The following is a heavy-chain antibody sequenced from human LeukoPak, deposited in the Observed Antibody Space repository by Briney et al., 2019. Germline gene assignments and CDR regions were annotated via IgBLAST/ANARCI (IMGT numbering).Heavy chain of an antibody. Sequence: GGSLRLSCAASGFTFSDYYMSWIRQAPGKGLEWVSYISSSGSTIYYADSVKGRFTISRDNAKNSLYLQLNSLRPEDTAFYYCAKNPPTRYTSTSFFASWGQGTLVTVSS. D-gene: IGHD6-13*01. CDR2: ISSSGSTI. CDR3: AKNPPTRYTSTSFFAS. J-gene: IGHJ4*02. CDR1: GFTFSDYY. V-gene: IGHV3-11*01.